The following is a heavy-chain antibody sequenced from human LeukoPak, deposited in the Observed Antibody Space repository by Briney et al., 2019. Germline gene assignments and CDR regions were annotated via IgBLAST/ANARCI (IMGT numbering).Heavy chain of an antibody. CDR3: AKDSEPRPEGYSSY. CDR2: ISGSGGST. J-gene: IGHJ4*02. D-gene: IGHD6-13*01. CDR1: GFTFRSYA. V-gene: IGHV3-23*01. Sequence: GGSLRLSCAASGFTFRSYAMTWVRQAPGKGLEGVSAISGSGGSTYYGDSVKGRFTISRDNSKNTLYLQMNSLRAEDTAVYYCAKDSEPRPEGYSSYWGQGTLVTVSS.